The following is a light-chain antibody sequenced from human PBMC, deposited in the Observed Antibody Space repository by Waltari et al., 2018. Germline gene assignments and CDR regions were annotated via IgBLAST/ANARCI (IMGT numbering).Light chain of an antibody. V-gene: IGKV4-1*01. CDR3: QQYYSRRT. CDR1: QSILYNSNDKNY. CDR2: WAS. Sequence: DIVMTQSPDSLAVSLGERATINCKSSQSILYNSNDKNYLAWYQQKPGQPPKLLIYWASTRESGVPDRFSGNGSGTDFTLTISSLQAEDVAVYYCQQYYSRRTFGQGTKVEI. J-gene: IGKJ1*01.